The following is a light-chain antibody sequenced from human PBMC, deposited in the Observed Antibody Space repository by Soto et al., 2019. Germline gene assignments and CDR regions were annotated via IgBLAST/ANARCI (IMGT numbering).Light chain of an antibody. V-gene: IGKV3-15*01. CDR1: QSVSSN. CDR2: DAS. Sequence: ERVMTQSPATLSVSPGERATLSCRASQSVSSNLAWYQQKPGQAPRLLIYDASNRATGVPGRFSGSGSGTEFTLTISSLQSEDFAVYYCQQYNNWPETFGQGTKQELK. J-gene: IGKJ2*01. CDR3: QQYNNWPET.